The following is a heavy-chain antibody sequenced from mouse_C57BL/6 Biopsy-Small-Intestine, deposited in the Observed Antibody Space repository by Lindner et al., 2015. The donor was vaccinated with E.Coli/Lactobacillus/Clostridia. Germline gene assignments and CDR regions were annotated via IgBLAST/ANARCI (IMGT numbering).Heavy chain of an antibody. CDR2: INAANGKT. Sequence: SVKVSCKASGYTFTNYYIHWVRQAPGQRLEWLGWINAANGKTKYSQKFQGRLTITRDTSASTAYMELSSLTSEDTAVYYCARDPFYGAGSYYNEAFDIWGQGTTVTVSS. J-gene: IGHJ1*01. D-gene: IGHD1-1*01. V-gene: IGHV1-84*02. CDR1: GYTFTNYY. CDR3: ARDPFYGAGSYYNEAFDI.